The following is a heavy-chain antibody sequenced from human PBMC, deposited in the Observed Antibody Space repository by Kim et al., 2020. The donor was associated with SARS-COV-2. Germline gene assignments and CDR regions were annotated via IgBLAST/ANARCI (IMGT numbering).Heavy chain of an antibody. CDR1: GASISSHS. V-gene: IGHV4-59*11. D-gene: IGHD6-19*01. CDR2: MYSSGST. CDR3: ARGSGWYFP. Sequence: SETLSLTCTVSGASISSHSWTWIRQPPGKGLEWVGYMYSSGSTNYNHSLKGRFTISVDTSKNQVSLKLSAVTAADTAVYYCARGSGWYFPWGQGTLVTVS. J-gene: IGHJ5*02.